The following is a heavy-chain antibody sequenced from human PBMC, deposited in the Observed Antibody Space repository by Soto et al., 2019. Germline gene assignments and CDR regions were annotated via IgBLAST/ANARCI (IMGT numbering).Heavy chain of an antibody. J-gene: IGHJ4*02. CDR3: ARLLTARFDY. CDR1: GGSISSYY. V-gene: IGHV4-59*08. CDR2: IYYSGST. Sequence: QVQLQESGPGLVKPSETLSLTCTVSGGSISSYYWSWIRQPPGKGLEWIGYIYYSGSTNYNPSLTSRVTISVDTSKNQFSLKLSSVTAADMAVYYCARLLTARFDYWGQGTLVTVSS.